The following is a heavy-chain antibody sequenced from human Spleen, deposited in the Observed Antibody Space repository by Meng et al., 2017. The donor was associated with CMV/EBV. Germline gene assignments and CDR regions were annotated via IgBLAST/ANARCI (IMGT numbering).Heavy chain of an antibody. J-gene: IGHJ6*02. CDR3: TRAEEYSSSWYYYYYYGMDV. D-gene: IGHD6-13*01. CDR1: GFTFSSYA. Sequence: GESLKISCAASGFTFSSYAMSWVRQAPGKGLEWVGRIKSKTDGGTTDYAAPVKGRFTISRDDSKNTLYLQMNSLKTEDTAVYYCTRAEEYSSSWYYYYYYGMDVWGQGTTVTVSS. CDR2: IKSKTDGGTT. V-gene: IGHV3-15*01.